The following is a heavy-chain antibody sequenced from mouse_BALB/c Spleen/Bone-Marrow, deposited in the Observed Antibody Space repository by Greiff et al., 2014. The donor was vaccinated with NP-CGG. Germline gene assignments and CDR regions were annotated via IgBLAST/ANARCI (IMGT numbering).Heavy chain of an antibody. CDR2: ISGGSSII. V-gene: IGHV5-17*02. D-gene: IGHD1-2*01. J-gene: IGHJ4*01. CDR1: GFTFSSFG. CDR3: ARKDYFGYAAMDY. Sequence: EVQRVESGGGLVQPGGSRKLSCAASGFTFSSFGMHRVRQAPEKGLEWVAYISGGSSIIYYADTVKGRFTISRDNPKNTLFLQMTSLRSEDTAIYYCARKDYFGYAAMDYWGQGTSVTVSS.